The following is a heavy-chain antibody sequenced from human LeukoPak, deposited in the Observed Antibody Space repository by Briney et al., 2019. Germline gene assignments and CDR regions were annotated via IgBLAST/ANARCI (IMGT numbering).Heavy chain of an antibody. CDR2: INANGGGS. J-gene: IGHJ6*02. D-gene: IGHD3-22*01. CDR1: GYTFTGYY. Sequence: AAVKVSCKASGYTFTGYYIHWVRQAPGQGLEWIGWINANGGGSNYAQKFQGRVTMTRDTSISTAYMELSRLRSDDTAVYYCARDPYYYDSSGYYYAPDYGMDVWGQGTTVTVSS. CDR3: ARDPYYYDSSGYYYAPDYGMDV. V-gene: IGHV1-2*02.